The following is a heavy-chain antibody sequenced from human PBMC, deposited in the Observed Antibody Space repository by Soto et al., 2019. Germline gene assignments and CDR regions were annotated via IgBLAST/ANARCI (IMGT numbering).Heavy chain of an antibody. CDR3: ARASHWSSGYYHYYYAMDV. J-gene: IGHJ6*02. V-gene: IGHV3-7*01. CDR1: GSTFSVYS. Sequence: PGGSLRLSCAASGSTFSVYSMTWVRHAPGKGLEWVANIKEDGSEKYYVDSVKGRFTISRDNAKNSLYLRMNSLRAEDTAVYYCARASHWSSGYYHYYYAMDVWGQGTTVTVSS. D-gene: IGHD3-22*01. CDR2: IKEDGSEK.